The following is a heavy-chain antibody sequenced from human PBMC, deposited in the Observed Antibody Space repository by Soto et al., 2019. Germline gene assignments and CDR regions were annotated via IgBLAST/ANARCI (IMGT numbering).Heavy chain of an antibody. V-gene: IGHV1-69*19. CDR3: AREVQVHTPAFVY. CDR1: GGTFNTYA. Sequence: QVQLVQSGAEMKKPGSSVKVSCQSSGGTFNTYAMNWVRQAPGQGPEWMGDISPMFGAASYAPKFQVRVTITADESTGTSYMQLSSLTSEDTALYFCAREVQVHTPAFVYWGQGTLVTVSS. CDR2: ISPMFGAA. J-gene: IGHJ4*02. D-gene: IGHD3-10*01.